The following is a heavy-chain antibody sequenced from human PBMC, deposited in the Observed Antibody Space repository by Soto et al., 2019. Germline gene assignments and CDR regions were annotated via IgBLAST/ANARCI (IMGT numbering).Heavy chain of an antibody. CDR1: GYSISSGSY. Sequence: PSETLSLTCTVPGYSISSGSYWAWIRQPPGKGPEWIASIYHGGTTFYNPSLKSRITISVDTSNNTFSLKLTSVTAADTAVYYCARFHVMVVTGSTFDYWGHGTLVTVSS. CDR3: ARFHVMVVTGSTFDY. V-gene: IGHV4-38-2*02. D-gene: IGHD2-21*02. CDR2: IYHGGTT. J-gene: IGHJ4*01.